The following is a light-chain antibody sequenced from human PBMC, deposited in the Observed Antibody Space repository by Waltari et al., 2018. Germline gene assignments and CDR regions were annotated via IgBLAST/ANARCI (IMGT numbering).Light chain of an antibody. Sequence: DVQMTQSPSSLSVSVGDRVTITCQASQDITNYLHWYQQKPGKAPKLLIYDASNLETGVPSRFSGTGSGTHFTFIISGLQSEDVATYYCQQYDKPPIAFGQGTRLDIK. CDR2: DAS. V-gene: IGKV1-33*01. CDR1: QDITNY. J-gene: IGKJ5*01. CDR3: QQYDKPPIA.